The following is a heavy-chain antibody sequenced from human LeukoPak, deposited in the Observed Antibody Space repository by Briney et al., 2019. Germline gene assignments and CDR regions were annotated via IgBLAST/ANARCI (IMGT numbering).Heavy chain of an antibody. J-gene: IGHJ4*02. CDR3: ARDSSGYHFDY. Sequence: ASVKVSCKASGGTFSSYAISWVRQAPGQGLEWMGRINPNSGGTNYAQKFQGRVTMTRDTSINTAYMELSRLRSDDTAVYYCARDSSGYHFDYWGQGTLVTVSS. D-gene: IGHD3-22*01. V-gene: IGHV1-2*06. CDR2: INPNSGGT. CDR1: GGTFSSYA.